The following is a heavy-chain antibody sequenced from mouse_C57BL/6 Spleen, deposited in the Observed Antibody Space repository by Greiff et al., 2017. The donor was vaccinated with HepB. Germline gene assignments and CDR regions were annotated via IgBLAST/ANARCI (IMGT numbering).Heavy chain of an antibody. CDR1: GYTFTSYW. Sequence: QVQLQQPGAELVRPGSSVKLSCKASGYTFTSYWMDWVKQRPGQGLEWIGNIYPSDSETHYNQKFKDKATLTVDKSSSTAYMQLSSLTSEDSAVYYCARQLRIRGFAYWGQGTLGTVSA. CDR2: IYPSDSET. J-gene: IGHJ3*01. D-gene: IGHD3-2*02. CDR3: ARQLRIRGFAY. V-gene: IGHV1-61*01.